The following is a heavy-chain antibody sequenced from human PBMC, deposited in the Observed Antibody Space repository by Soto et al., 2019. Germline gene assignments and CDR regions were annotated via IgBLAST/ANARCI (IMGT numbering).Heavy chain of an antibody. Sequence: QIQLMQSGAEVKKPGASGKDSCKASGYTFTSYGIHWVRQAPGQRLEWTGWINAGNGNTKYSEKFQGRVTITRDTSASTAYLVLSSLRSEDTAVYYCARDPNDSSAYYHHYYYGMDVWGQGTTVTVSS. J-gene: IGHJ6*02. CDR2: INAGNGNT. CDR1: GYTFTSYG. CDR3: ARDPNDSSAYYHHYYYGMDV. D-gene: IGHD3-22*01. V-gene: IGHV1-3*01.